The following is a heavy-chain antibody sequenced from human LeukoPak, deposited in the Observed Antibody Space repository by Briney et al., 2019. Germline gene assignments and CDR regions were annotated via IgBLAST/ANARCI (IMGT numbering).Heavy chain of an antibody. CDR1: GGSISSGGYY. V-gene: IGHV4-31*03. J-gene: IGHJ4*02. CDR3: ARADRYYYDSSGHYDY. Sequence: SETLSLTCTVSGGSISSGGYYWSWIRQHPGKGLEWIVEINHSGSTNYNPSLKSRVTISVDTSKNQFSLKLSSVTAADTAVYYCARADRYYYDSSGHYDYWGQGTLVTVSS. CDR2: INHSGST. D-gene: IGHD3-22*01.